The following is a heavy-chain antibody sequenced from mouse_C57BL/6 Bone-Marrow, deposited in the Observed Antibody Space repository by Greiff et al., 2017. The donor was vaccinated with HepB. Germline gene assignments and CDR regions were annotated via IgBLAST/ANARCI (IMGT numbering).Heavy chain of an antibody. CDR1: GYAFTNYL. CDR2: INPGSGGT. J-gene: IGHJ2*01. Sequence: VKLQQSGAELVRPGTSVKVSCKASGYAFTNYLIEWVKQRPGQGLEWIGVINPGSGGTNYNEKFKGKATLTADKSSSTAYMQLSSLTSEDSAVYFCARSPDYWGQGTTLTVSS. V-gene: IGHV1-54*01. CDR3: ARSPDY.